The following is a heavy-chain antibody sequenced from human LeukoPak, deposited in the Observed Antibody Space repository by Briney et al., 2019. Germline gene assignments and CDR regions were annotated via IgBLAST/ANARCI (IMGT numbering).Heavy chain of an antibody. CDR2: ISGSGGSGGRT. D-gene: IGHD1-26*01. CDR1: GFTFSDNY. Sequence: GGSLRLSCAASGFTFSDNYMTWVRQAPGKGLEWVSGISGSGGSGGRTYYADSVRGRFTISRDSSEKTLYLQMNSLRAEDTAVYYCARDPQSGAGAHFDYWGQGTLVTVSS. J-gene: IGHJ4*02. V-gene: IGHV3-23*01. CDR3: ARDPQSGAGAHFDY.